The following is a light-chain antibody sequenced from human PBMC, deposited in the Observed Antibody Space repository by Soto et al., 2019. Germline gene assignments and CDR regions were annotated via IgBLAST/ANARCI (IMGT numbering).Light chain of an antibody. CDR2: EVS. CDR1: SSDVGYYNY. Sequence: QSALTQPPFASGSPGQSVTISCNGTSSDVGYYNYVSWYQQHPGRAPTLMIFEVSERPSGVPARFSGSKSGNTAYLTVSGLQAEDEADYYCSSVAGGQFVFGTGTKLTVL. V-gene: IGLV2-8*01. J-gene: IGLJ1*01. CDR3: SSVAGGQFV.